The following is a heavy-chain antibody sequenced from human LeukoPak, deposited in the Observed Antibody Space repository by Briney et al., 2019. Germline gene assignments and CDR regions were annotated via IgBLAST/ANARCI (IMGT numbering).Heavy chain of an antibody. CDR3: ARVVSRYCSSTSCAFDY. V-gene: IGHV1-2*02. Sequence: ASVKVSCKASGYTFTGYYMHWVQQAPGQGLEWMGWINPNSGGTNYAQKFQGRVTMSRDTSISTAYMELSRLRSDDTAVYDCARVVSRYCSSTSCAFDYWGQGTLVTVSS. CDR2: INPNSGGT. D-gene: IGHD2-2*01. J-gene: IGHJ4*02. CDR1: GYTFTGYY.